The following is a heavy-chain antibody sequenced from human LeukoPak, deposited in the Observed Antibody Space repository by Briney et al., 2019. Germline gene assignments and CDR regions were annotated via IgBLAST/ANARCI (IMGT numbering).Heavy chain of an antibody. V-gene: IGHV4-34*01. Sequence: PSETLPLTCAVYGGSFSGYYWSWIRQPPGKGLEWIGEINHSGSTNYNPSLKSRVTISVDTSKNQFSLKLSSVTAADTAVYYCAGSSGYYSHWGQGTLVTVSS. J-gene: IGHJ4*02. D-gene: IGHD3-22*01. CDR1: GGSFSGYY. CDR3: AGSSGYYSH. CDR2: INHSGST.